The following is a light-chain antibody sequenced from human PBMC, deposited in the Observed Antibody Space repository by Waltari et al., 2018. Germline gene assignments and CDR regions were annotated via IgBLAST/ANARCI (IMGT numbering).Light chain of an antibody. V-gene: IGKV3-20*01. Sequence: EIVLTQSPGTLSLSPGERATLSCRASQTVRTTYLAWYQQKPGQAPTLLIYGASSRATGIPDRVSGSWSGTDFSLTISSLEPEDFAVYYCQQYDISPLTFGGGTKVEIK. J-gene: IGKJ4*01. CDR1: QTVRTTY. CDR2: GAS. CDR3: QQYDISPLT.